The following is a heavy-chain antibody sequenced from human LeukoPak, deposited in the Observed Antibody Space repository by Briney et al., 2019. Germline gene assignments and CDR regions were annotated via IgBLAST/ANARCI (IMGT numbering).Heavy chain of an antibody. D-gene: IGHD2-2*01. CDR2: ISYDGSNK. V-gene: IGHV3-30*18. Sequence: GRSLRLSCAASGFTFSSYGMHWVRQAPGKGLEWVAVISYDGSNKYYADSVKGRFTISRDNSKNTLYLQMNSLRAEDTAVYYCVKDRRSGYCSSTSCYHYYYGMDVWGQGTTVTVSS. CDR3: VKDRRSGYCSSTSCYHYYYGMDV. CDR1: GFTFSSYG. J-gene: IGHJ6*02.